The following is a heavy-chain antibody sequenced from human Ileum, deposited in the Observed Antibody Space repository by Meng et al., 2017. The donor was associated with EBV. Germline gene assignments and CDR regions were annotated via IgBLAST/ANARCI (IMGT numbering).Heavy chain of an antibody. CDR2: IYHSGST. Sequence: LQESGPGVGKPSGTLSLPCAVSGGSISSRNWWSWVRQPPGKGLEWIGEIYHSGSTNYNPFLKSRVTISVDKSKNQFSLNLSSVTAADTAVYYCARVGQWLPIDYWGQGTLVTVSS. V-gene: IGHV4-4*02. CDR3: ARVGQWLPIDY. CDR1: GGSISSRNW. J-gene: IGHJ4*02. D-gene: IGHD6-19*01.